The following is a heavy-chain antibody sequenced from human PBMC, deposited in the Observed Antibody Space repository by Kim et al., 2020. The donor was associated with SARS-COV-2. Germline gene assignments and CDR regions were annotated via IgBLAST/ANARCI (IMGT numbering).Heavy chain of an antibody. J-gene: IGHJ4*02. CDR2: INPNSGGT. V-gene: IGHV1-2*02. D-gene: IGHD2-2*01. Sequence: ASVKVSCTPSGDTFTDYYIHWVRQAPGQGLEWMGWINPNSGGTNYAQKFQGRVTMTRDTSIRTVYMDLSRLRSDDTALYYCSRDFRTSFSASWGLDCWGQGTLVTVSS. CDR1: GDTFTDYY. CDR3: SRDFRTSFSASWGLDC.